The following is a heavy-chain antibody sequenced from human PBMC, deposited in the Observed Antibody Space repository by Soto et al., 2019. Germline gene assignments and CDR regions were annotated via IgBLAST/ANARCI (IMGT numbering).Heavy chain of an antibody. CDR3: AREASGGSYPAGYFDY. CDR1: GFTFSNYA. Sequence: VGSLRLSCAASGFTFSNYAMSWVRQAPGKGLEWVSSISGSGDSTYYADSVKGRFAISRDNSKNTLYLQMNSLRAEDTAVYYCAREASGGSYPAGYFDYWGQGTLVTVS. D-gene: IGHD1-26*01. J-gene: IGHJ4*02. V-gene: IGHV3-23*01. CDR2: ISGSGDST.